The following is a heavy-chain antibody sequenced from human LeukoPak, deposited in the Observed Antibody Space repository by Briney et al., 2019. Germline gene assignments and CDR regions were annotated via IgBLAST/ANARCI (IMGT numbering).Heavy chain of an antibody. CDR3: ARYNAAVAGYDY. CDR1: GFSFSVSDYG. Sequence: PGGSLRLSCAASGFSFSVSDYGMNWVRQAPGKGLEWVAVVSYDGNYKNYADSVKGRFTISRDNSKNTLYLQMNSLRAEDTALYYCARYNAAVAGYDYWGQGTLVTVSS. CDR2: VSYDGNYK. J-gene: IGHJ4*02. V-gene: IGHV3-33*01. D-gene: IGHD6-19*01.